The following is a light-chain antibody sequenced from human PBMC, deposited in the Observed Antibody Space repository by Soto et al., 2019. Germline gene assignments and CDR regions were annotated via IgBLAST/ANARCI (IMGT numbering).Light chain of an antibody. V-gene: IGLV1-44*01. J-gene: IGLJ2*01. Sequence: QPVLTQAPSASGTPGQRVTISCSGSSSNIGKNSVNWYQQLPGTAPKLLIYNNDHRPSGVPDRFSGSKSGTSASLAISGLQSEDEANYYCAAWDDSLYGLFGGGTKVTVL. CDR1: SSNIGKNS. CDR2: NND. CDR3: AAWDDSLYGL.